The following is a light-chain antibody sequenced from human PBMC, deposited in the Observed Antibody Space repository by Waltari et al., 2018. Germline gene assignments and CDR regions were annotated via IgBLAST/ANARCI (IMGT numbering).Light chain of an antibody. CDR2: GAS. CDR3: LQDYNYPWT. J-gene: IGKJ1*01. CDR1: QGIRND. V-gene: IGKV1-6*01. Sequence: AIQMTQSPSSLSASVGDRVPITCRASQGIRNDLAWYQQKAGKAPNLLIYGASSLRSGVPSRFSGNGSGTEFTLTISSLQPEDFATYYCLQDYNYPWTFGQGTKVEIK.